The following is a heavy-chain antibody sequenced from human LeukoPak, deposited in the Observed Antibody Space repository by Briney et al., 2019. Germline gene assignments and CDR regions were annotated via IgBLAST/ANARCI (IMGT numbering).Heavy chain of an antibody. CDR1: GYSFTSYW. V-gene: IGHV5-51*01. D-gene: IGHD5-12*01. CDR3: ARQGGYSGYDWITADGWVYNWFDP. Sequence: GESLKISCKGSGYSFTSYWIGWVRQMPGKGLEWMGIIYPGDSDTRYSPSFQGQVTISADKSISTAYLRWSSLKASDTAMYYCARQGGYSGYDWITADGWVYNWFDPWGQGTLVTVSS. J-gene: IGHJ5*02. CDR2: IYPGDSDT.